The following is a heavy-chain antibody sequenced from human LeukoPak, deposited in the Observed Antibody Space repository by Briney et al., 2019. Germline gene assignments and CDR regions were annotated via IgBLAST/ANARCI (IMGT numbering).Heavy chain of an antibody. CDR3: AKGGDWSYFDY. J-gene: IGHJ4*02. V-gene: IGHV3-23*01. D-gene: IGHD2-21*02. CDR1: GFTLSSYG. Sequence: GGSLRLSCAASGFTLSSYGMRWVRQAPGKGLEWVSGISGSGDSTYYADSVKGRFTISRDNSKNTLYLQMNSLRAEDTAVYYCAKGGDWSYFDYWGQGTLVTVSS. CDR2: ISGSGDST.